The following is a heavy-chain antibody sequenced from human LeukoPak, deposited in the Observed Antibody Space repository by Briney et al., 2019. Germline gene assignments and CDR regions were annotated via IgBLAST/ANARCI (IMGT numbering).Heavy chain of an antibody. CDR1: GYTFTSYY. CDR3: ARGVAAAGPPRGYFQH. D-gene: IGHD6-13*01. Sequence: ASVKVPCKASGYTFTSYYMHWVRQAPGQGLEWMGIINPSGGSTSYAQKFQGRVTMTRDTSTSTVYMELSSLRSEDTAVYYCARGVAAAGPPRGYFQHWGQGTLVTVSS. J-gene: IGHJ1*01. CDR2: INPSGGST. V-gene: IGHV1-46*01.